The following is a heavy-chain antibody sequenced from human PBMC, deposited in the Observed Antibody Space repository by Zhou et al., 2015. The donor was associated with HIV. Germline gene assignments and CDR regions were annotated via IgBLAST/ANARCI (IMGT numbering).Heavy chain of an antibody. CDR1: GGTLGNYG. CDR3: AREGWGSWYFDL. V-gene: IGHV1-69*06. Sequence: QVQLVQSGAEVKKPGSSVKVSCRASGGTLGNYGISWVRQAPGQGLEWMGGIIPIFGTASYAQRFQGRVTITADKSTSTAYMDLSSLRSEDTVVYYCAREGWGSWYFDLWGRGTLVSVSS. CDR2: IIPIFGTA. J-gene: IGHJ2*01. D-gene: IGHD7-27*01.